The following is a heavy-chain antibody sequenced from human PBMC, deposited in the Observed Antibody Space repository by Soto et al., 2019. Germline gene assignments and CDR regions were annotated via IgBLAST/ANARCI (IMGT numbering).Heavy chain of an antibody. J-gene: IGHJ6*02. CDR1: GVTFSSYA. Sequence: VASVKVSCKASGVTFSSYAISWVRQAPGQGLEWMGGIIPIFGTANYAQKFQGRVTITADESTSTAYMELSSLRSEDTAVYYCAGGGSCYVPYYYYGMDVWGQGTTVTVSS. D-gene: IGHD2-15*01. CDR2: IIPIFGTA. V-gene: IGHV1-69*13. CDR3: AGGGSCYVPYYYYGMDV.